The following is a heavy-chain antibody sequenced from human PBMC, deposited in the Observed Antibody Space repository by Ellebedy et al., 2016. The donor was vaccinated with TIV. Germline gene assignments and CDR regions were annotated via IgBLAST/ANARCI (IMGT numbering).Heavy chain of an antibody. CDR2: INADGTST. CDR3: ARGGYYVSGSYVPRGFDP. J-gene: IGHJ5*02. V-gene: IGHV3-74*01. Sequence: GGSLRLSXAASGLTFTTYWMHWVRQAPGKGLVWVSRINADGTSTNYADSVKGRFTISRDNARKTLYLQMNSLRAADTAVYYCARGGYYVSGSYVPRGFDPWGQGTLVTVSS. D-gene: IGHD3-10*01. CDR1: GLTFTTYW.